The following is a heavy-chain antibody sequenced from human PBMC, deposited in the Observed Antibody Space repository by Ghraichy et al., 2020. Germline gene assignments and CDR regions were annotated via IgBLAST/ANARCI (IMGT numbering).Heavy chain of an antibody. CDR2: IKSKTDGGTT. Sequence: GGSLRLSCAASGFTFSNAWMRWVRQAPGKGLEWVGRIKSKTDGGTTDYAAPVKGRYTISRDDSKNTLYLQMNSLKTEDTAVYYCTTDRTYYDFWSGPLRAGMDVWGQGTTVTVSS. D-gene: IGHD3-3*01. J-gene: IGHJ6*02. CDR1: GFTFSNAW. CDR3: TTDRTYYDFWSGPLRAGMDV. V-gene: IGHV3-15*01.